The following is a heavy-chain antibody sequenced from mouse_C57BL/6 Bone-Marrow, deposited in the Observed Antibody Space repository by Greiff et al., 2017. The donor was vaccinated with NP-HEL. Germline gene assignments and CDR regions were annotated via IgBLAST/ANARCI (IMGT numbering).Heavy chain of an antibody. CDR3: ARCGDRDY. CDR1: GYTFTDYY. D-gene: IGHD2-13*01. V-gene: IGHV1-26*01. J-gene: IGHJ2*01. CDR2: INPNNGGT. Sequence: EVQLQQSGPELVKPGASVKISCKASGYTFTDYYMNWVKQSQGKSLEWIGDINPNNGGTSYNQKFKGKATLTVDKSSSTAYMEIRSLTSEDSAVYYCARCGDRDYWGQGTTLTVSS.